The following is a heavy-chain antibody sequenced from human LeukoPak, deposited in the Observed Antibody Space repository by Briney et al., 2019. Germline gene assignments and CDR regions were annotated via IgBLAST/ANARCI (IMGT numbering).Heavy chain of an antibody. CDR1: GYTLTSYY. D-gene: IGHD6-19*01. CDR3: ARDSSGFDY. CDR2: INPRGGSP. V-gene: IGHV1-46*01. J-gene: IGHJ4*02. Sequence: ASVKVSCKASGYTLTSYYMHWVRQAPGQGLEWVGIINPRGGSPRYAQKFQGRVTMTSDTSTNTVYMELSSLRSEDTAVYYCARDSSGFDYWGQGTLVTVSS.